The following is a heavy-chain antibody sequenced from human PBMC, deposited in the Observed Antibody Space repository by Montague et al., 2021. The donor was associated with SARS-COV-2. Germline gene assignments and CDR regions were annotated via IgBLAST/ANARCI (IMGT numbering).Heavy chain of an antibody. CDR3: ARGGGGDFSGWMED. Sequence: SLRLSCAASGFTFSSYNMNWVRQAPGKGLEWMALISYNGSSTYYADSVKGRFTISRDNSKNTLYLQMNSLRPEDTAVYYCARGGGGDFSGWMEDWGQGTLVTVSS. CDR1: GFTFSSYN. CDR2: ISYNGSST. V-gene: IGHV3-30*04. D-gene: IGHD6-19*01. J-gene: IGHJ4*02.